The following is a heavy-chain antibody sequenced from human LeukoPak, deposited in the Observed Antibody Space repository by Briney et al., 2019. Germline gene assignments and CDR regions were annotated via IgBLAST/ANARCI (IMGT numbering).Heavy chain of an antibody. J-gene: IGHJ4*02. CDR1: GYTFTSYG. CDR3: ARDNPGIAAAGIIGFDY. D-gene: IGHD6-13*01. CDR2: ISAYNGNT. V-gene: IGHV1-18*04. Sequence: ASVKVSCKASGYTFTSYGISWVRQAPGQGLEWMGWISAYNGNTNYAQKLQGRVTMTTDTSTSTAYMELRSLRSDDTAMYYCARDNPGIAAAGIIGFDYWGQGTLVTVSS.